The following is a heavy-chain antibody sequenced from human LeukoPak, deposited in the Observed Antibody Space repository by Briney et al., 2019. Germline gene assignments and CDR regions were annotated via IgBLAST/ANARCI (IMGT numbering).Heavy chain of an antibody. D-gene: IGHD1-7*01. V-gene: IGHV4-39*07. J-gene: IGHJ4*02. CDR3: ARTNYNWNYVVDY. Sequence: SETLSLTCTVSGGSISSSSYYWGWIRQPSGKGLEWIGTIYHSGSTYYNPSLKSRVTISVDTSKNQFSLKLSSVTAADTAVYYCARTNYNWNYVVDYWGQGTLVTVSS. CDR2: IYHSGST. CDR1: GGSISSSSYY.